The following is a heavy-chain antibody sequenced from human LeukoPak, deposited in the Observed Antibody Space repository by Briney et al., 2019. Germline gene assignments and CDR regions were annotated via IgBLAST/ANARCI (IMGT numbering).Heavy chain of an antibody. J-gene: IGHJ4*02. CDR1: GGSISSSSYY. CDR3: ARGQQYYYDSSGPRYYFDY. CDR2: IYYSGST. V-gene: IGHV4-39*07. Sequence: SETLSLTCTVSGGSISSSSYYWGWVRQPPGKGLEWIGSIYYSGSTYYNPSLRSRVTISVDTSKNQFSLNLNSVTAADTAVYYCARGQQYYYDSSGPRYYFDYWGQGTLVTVSS. D-gene: IGHD3-22*01.